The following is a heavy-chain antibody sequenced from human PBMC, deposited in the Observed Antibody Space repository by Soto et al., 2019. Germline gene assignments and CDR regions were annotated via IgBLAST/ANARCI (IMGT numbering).Heavy chain of an antibody. CDR2: ISPIYGTT. CDR3: ARDADYVVDY. CDR1: GCTFSSYA. J-gene: IGHJ4*02. Sequence: ASVKVSCKASGCTFSSYAISWVRQAPGQGLEWMGWISPIYGTTNYAQKFQGRVTMTTDASTSTAYMELRSLRSDDTAVYYCARDADYVVDYWGQGTLVTVSS. D-gene: IGHD3-10*02. V-gene: IGHV1-18*01.